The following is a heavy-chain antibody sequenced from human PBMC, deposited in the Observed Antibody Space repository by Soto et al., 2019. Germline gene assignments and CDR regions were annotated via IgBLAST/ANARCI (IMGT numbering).Heavy chain of an antibody. J-gene: IGHJ4*02. CDR3: ARGTWELRFGY. CDR2: INHSGST. Sequence: QVQLQQWGAGLLKPSETLSLTCAVYGGSFSGYYWRWIRQSPGKGLEWIGEINHSGSTNYNPSLKSRVTISVDTSKNQFSLNLNSGTAADTAVYYCARGTWELRFGYWGQGTLVTVSS. V-gene: IGHV4-34*01. CDR1: GGSFSGYY. D-gene: IGHD1-7*01.